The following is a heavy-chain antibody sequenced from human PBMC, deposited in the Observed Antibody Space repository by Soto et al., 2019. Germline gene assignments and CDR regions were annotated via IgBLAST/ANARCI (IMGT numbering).Heavy chain of an antibody. Sequence: EVQLLESGGGLVQPGGSLRLSCAASEFTFSSHSMIWVCQAPGKGLEWVSGVNGGGDITYYAESVKGRFTISRDNSKNSLYLQMNSLRAEGTAVFYCARGHFGVTMDVWGQGTTVTVSS. D-gene: IGHD3-3*01. J-gene: IGHJ6*02. CDR3: ARGHFGVTMDV. CDR2: VNGGGDIT. CDR1: EFTFSSHS. V-gene: IGHV3-23*01.